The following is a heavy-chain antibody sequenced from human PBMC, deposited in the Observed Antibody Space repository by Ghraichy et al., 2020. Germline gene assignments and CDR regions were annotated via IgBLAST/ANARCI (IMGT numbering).Heavy chain of an antibody. CDR1: GFTFSNYW. CDR2: LKQDGSES. Sequence: GESLNISCAASGFTFSNYWMSWVRQAPGEGLEWVANLKQDGSESHFVDSVKGRFTVSRDNAKNSLYLQMNSLRAEDTAVYYCARARDFMYYFDYGGRGTLVTVSS. V-gene: IGHV3-7*03. J-gene: IGHJ4*02. CDR3: ARARDFMYYFDY.